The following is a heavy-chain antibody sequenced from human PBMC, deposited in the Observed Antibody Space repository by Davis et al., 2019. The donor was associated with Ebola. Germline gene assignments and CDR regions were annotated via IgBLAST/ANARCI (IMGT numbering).Heavy chain of an antibody. Sequence: PSETLSLTCTVSGVSISTHYWSWIRQPPGKRLEWFGSIYYTGSAYYNSSLNGRVTISVDTSKNQFSLKLSSVTAADTAVYYCAERGGSVWGQGTLVTVSS. V-gene: IGHV4-59*11. CDR1: GVSISTHY. J-gene: IGHJ4*02. CDR3: AERGGSV. D-gene: IGHD3-16*01. CDR2: IYYTGSA.